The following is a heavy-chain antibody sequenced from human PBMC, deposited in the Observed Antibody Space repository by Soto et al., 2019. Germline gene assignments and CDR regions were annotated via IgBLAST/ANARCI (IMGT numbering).Heavy chain of an antibody. J-gene: IGHJ4*02. CDR2: ISSTGRTI. CDR3: ARSYSSGWEFDY. D-gene: IGHD6-19*01. Sequence: VQLVESGGGVVHPGRSLSLSCAGSGFMFSNYGMHWVRRAPGKGLEWVSYISSTGRTIYYADSVKGRFTVSRDNAQNSLSLKLNSLRVEDTAVYYCARSYSSGWEFDYWGQGTQVTVSS. CDR1: GFMFSNYG. V-gene: IGHV3-48*04.